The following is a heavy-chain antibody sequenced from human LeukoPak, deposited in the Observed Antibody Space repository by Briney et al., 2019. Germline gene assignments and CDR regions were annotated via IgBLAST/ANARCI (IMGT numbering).Heavy chain of an antibody. V-gene: IGHV4-39*07. D-gene: IGHD3-22*01. Sequence: SETLSLTCAVSGGSISSGGYSWSWIRQPPGKGLEWIGSIYYSGSTYYNPSLKSRVTISVDTSKNQFSLKLSSVTAADTAVYYCARDLRVAYYYDSSGYFDYWGQGTLVTVSS. J-gene: IGHJ4*02. CDR3: ARDLRVAYYYDSSGYFDY. CDR1: GGSISSGGYS. CDR2: IYYSGST.